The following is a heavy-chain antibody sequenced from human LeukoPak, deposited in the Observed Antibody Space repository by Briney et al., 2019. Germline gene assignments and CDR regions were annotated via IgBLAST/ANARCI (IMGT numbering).Heavy chain of an antibody. Sequence: SQTLSLTCTVSGGSISSGSYYWSWIRQPAGKGLEWIGRIYTSGSTNYNPSLKSRVTISVDTSKNQFSLKLSSVTAADTAVYYCARASTIFGGFDPWGQGTLVTVSS. CDR1: GGSISSGSYY. D-gene: IGHD3-3*01. J-gene: IGHJ5*02. CDR2: IYTSGST. CDR3: ARASTIFGGFDP. V-gene: IGHV4-61*02.